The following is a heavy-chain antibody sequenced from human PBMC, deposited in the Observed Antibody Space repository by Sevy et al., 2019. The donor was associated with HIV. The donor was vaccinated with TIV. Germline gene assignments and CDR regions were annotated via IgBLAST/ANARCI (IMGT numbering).Heavy chain of an antibody. D-gene: IGHD3-10*01. Sequence: ASVKVSCKVSGYTLTELSMHWVRQAPGKGLEWMGGFDPEDGETIYAQKFQCRVTMTEDTATDTAYMELRSLRSDYTAVYYCAILWTQVDYWGQGTLVTVS. V-gene: IGHV1-24*01. CDR1: GYTLTELS. CDR2: FDPEDGET. J-gene: IGHJ4*02. CDR3: AILWTQVDY.